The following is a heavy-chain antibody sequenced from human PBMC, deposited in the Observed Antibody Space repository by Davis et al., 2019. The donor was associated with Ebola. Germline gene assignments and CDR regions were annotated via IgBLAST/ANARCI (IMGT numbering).Heavy chain of an antibody. J-gene: IGHJ4*02. Sequence: GESLKISCAASGFTFSNYAMSWVRQAPGKGLEWVAVISYDGSNKYYADSVKGRFTISRDNSKNTLYLQMSSLRAEDTAVYYCARTIAYWGQGTLVTVFS. V-gene: IGHV3-30-3*01. CDR2: ISYDGSNK. CDR1: GFTFSNYA. D-gene: IGHD3-9*01. CDR3: ARTIAY.